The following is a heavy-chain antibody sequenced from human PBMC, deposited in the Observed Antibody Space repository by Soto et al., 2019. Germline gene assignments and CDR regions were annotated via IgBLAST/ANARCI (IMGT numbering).Heavy chain of an antibody. CDR3: ARAPVGLDTISYFDY. D-gene: IGHD3-3*01. CDR1: GDSVSSVGFH. J-gene: IGHJ4*02. V-gene: IGHV4-30-4*01. CDR2: IYNGGST. Sequence: SETLSLTCTVSGDSVSSVGFHWAWLRRPPGKGLEWIGYIYNGGSTYYRPSLESRMRMSLDATRNHYSLRLTSVTAADTAVYFCARAPVGLDTISYFDYWGQGKLVTVSS.